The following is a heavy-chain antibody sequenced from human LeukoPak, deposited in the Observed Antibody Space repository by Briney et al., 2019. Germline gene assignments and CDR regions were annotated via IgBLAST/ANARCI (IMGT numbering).Heavy chain of an antibody. D-gene: IGHD6-13*01. V-gene: IGHV1-18*01. CDR3: ARNAGGAAAGTLDY. CDR1: GYTFTSYD. CDR2: ISGYNGNT. Sequence: GASVKVSCKASGYTFTSYDINWVRQAPGQGLEWMGWISGYNGNTNYAQKLQGRVTMTTDTSTSTAYMELRSLRSGDTAVYYCARNAGGAAAGTLDYWGQGTLVTVSS. J-gene: IGHJ4*02.